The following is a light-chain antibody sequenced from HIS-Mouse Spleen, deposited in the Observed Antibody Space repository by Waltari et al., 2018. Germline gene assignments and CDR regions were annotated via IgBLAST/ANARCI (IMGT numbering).Light chain of an antibody. CDR2: DVS. V-gene: IGLV2-14*03. CDR3: CSYAGSSTFEV. CDR1: SSDVGGYNY. Sequence: QSALTQPASVSGSPGQSINISCTGTSSDVGGYNYVSWYQQHPGKAPKLMIYDVSNRPSGVSNRFSGSKSGNTASLTISGLQAEDEADYYCCSYAGSSTFEVFGGGTKLTVL. J-gene: IGLJ2*01.